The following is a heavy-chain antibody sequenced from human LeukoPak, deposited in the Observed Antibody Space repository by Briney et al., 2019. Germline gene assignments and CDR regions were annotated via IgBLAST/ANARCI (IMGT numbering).Heavy chain of an antibody. CDR3: AREYRLVPAAGPYYMDV. CDR1: GGSFSGYY. J-gene: IGHJ6*03. CDR2: INHSGST. D-gene: IGHD2-2*01. V-gene: IGHV4-34*01. Sequence: SETLSLTCAVYGGSFSGYYWSWIRQPPGKGLEWIGEINHSGSTNYNPSLKSRVTISVDTSKNQFSLKLSSVTAADTAVYYCAREYRLVPAAGPYYMDVWGKGTTVTVSS.